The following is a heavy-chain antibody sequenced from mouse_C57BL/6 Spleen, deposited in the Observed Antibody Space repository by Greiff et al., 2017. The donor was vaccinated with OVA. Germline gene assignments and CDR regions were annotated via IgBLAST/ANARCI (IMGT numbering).Heavy chain of an antibody. J-gene: IGHJ2*01. Sequence: QVQLQQPGAELVRPGSSVKLSCKASGYTFTSYWMDWVKQRPGQGLEWIGNIYPSDSETHYNQKFKDKATLTVDKSSSTAYMQLSSLTSEDSAVYYGARTTAQAIWGQGTTLTVSS. D-gene: IGHD3-2*02. CDR1: GYTFTSYW. CDR2: IYPSDSET. V-gene: IGHV1-61*01. CDR3: ARTTAQAI.